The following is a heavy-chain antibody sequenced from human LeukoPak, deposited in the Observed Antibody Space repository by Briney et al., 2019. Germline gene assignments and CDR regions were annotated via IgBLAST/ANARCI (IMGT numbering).Heavy chain of an antibody. CDR2: IIPILGIA. Sequence: SVKVSCKASGGTFSSYAISWVRQAPGQGLEWMGRIIPILGIANYAQKFQGRVTITADKSTSTAYMELSSLRSEDTAVYYRARDRHYGSGSYWLSWGQGTLVTVSS. V-gene: IGHV1-69*04. D-gene: IGHD3-10*01. J-gene: IGHJ5*02. CDR3: ARDRHYGSGSYWLS. CDR1: GGTFSSYA.